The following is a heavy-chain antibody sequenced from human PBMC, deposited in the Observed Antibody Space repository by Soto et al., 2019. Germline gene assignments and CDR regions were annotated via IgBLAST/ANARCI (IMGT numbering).Heavy chain of an antibody. CDR3: AREAGVQDWLDP. Sequence: QLVESGGGLVQPGGSLRLSCAASGFTFSSYEMSWVRQAPGKGLEWVSYITTSGSATYYADSVKGRLTNSRDNARNSVYLEMNSLRVEDTAVYYCAREAGVQDWLDPWGQGTQVTVSS. V-gene: IGHV3-48*03. J-gene: IGHJ5*02. D-gene: IGHD3-10*01. CDR2: ITTSGSAT. CDR1: GFTFSSYE.